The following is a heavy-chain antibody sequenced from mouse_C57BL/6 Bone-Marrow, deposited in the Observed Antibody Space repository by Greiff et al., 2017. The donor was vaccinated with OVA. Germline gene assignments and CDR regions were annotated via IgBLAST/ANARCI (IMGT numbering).Heavy chain of an antibody. CDR1: GYTFTTYP. V-gene: IGHV1-47*01. Sequence: VQGVESGAELVKPGASVKMSCKASGYTFTTYPIEWMKQNHGKSLEWIGNFHPYNDDTKYNEKFKGKATLTVEKSSSTVYLELSRLTCDDSAVYYCARGDDGYYAMDYWGQGTSVTVSS. J-gene: IGHJ4*01. CDR2: FHPYNDDT. CDR3: ARGDDGYYAMDY. D-gene: IGHD2-3*01.